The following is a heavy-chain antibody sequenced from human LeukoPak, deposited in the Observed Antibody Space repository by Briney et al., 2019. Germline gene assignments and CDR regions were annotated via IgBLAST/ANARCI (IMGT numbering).Heavy chain of an antibody. Sequence: SATLSLTCTVSGGSIDTYYWNWIRQPPGKGLEWIGYIYYSGSTNYNPSLKSRVTISVDTSKNQFSLKLSSVTAADTAVYYCARGTYSYYDILTGYSGGYNWFDPWGQGTLVTVSS. CDR2: IYYSGST. D-gene: IGHD3-9*01. CDR3: ARGTYSYYDILTGYSGGYNWFDP. J-gene: IGHJ5*02. CDR1: GGSIDTYY. V-gene: IGHV4-59*01.